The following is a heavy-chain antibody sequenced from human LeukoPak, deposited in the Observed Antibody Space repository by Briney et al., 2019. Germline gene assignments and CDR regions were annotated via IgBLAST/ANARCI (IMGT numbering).Heavy chain of an antibody. CDR2: IRGSGDDST. J-gene: IGHJ4*02. CDR3: ANRVGLRYYYFDY. CDR1: GFTFSSYW. D-gene: IGHD4-17*01. V-gene: IGHV3-23*01. Sequence: GGSLRLSCAASGFTFSSYWMSWVRQAPGKGLEWVAGIRGSGDDSTYYADSVKGRFIISRDHFKNTLYLQMDSLRAEDSAVYYCANRVGLRYYYFDYWGQGTLVTVSS.